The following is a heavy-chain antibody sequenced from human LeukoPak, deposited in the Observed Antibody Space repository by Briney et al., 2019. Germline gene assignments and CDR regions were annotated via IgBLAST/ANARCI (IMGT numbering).Heavy chain of an antibody. CDR2: IGIAGDT. D-gene: IGHD6-13*01. Sequence: GGSLRLSCAASGFTFSSYGMSWVRQAPGKGLEWVSGIGIAGDTYHVGSVKGRFTISRENAKNSLYLQMNSLRAGDTAVYYCVRASRSAAADFDYWGQGTLVTASS. CDR3: VRASRSAAADFDY. J-gene: IGHJ4*02. V-gene: IGHV3-13*01. CDR1: GFTFSSYG.